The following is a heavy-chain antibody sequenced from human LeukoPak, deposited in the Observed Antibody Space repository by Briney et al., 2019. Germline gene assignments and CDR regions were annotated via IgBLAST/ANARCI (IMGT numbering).Heavy chain of an antibody. V-gene: IGHV1-69*13. D-gene: IGHD3-22*01. CDR1: GGTFSSYA. Sequence: SVKVSCKASGGTFSSYAISWVRQAPGQGLEWMGGIIPIFGTANYAQKFQDRVTITADESTSTAYMELSSLRSEDTAVYYCARDGGYYYDSSGVLDYWGQGTLVTVSS. CDR2: IIPIFGTA. CDR3: ARDGGYYYDSSGVLDY. J-gene: IGHJ4*02.